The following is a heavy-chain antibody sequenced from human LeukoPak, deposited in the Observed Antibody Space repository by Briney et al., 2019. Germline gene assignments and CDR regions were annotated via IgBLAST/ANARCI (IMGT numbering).Heavy chain of an antibody. D-gene: IGHD5-12*01. J-gene: IGHJ6*03. CDR2: ISGSGGST. CDR1: GFTFSSYW. Sequence: GGSLRLSCAASGFTFSSYWMSWVRQAPGKGLEWVSAISGSGGSTYYADSVKGRFTISRDNSKNTLYLQMNSLRAEDTAVYYCARDRHQGGYDYWGYYYYMDVWGKGTTVTVSS. V-gene: IGHV3-23*01. CDR3: ARDRHQGGYDYWGYYYYMDV.